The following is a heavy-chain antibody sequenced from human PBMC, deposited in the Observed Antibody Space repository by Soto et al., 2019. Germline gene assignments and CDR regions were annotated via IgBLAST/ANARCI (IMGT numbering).Heavy chain of an antibody. CDR3: ARDLTITMVRGVFYYYYGMDL. CDR1: GFTFSSYS. Sequence: GGSLRLSCAASGFTFSSYSMNWVRQAPGKGLEWVSSISSSSSYIYYADSVKGRFTISRDNAKNSLYLQMNSLRAEDTAVYYCARDLTITMVRGVFYYYYGMDLWGQGTTVTVSS. D-gene: IGHD3-10*01. CDR2: ISSSSSYI. V-gene: IGHV3-21*01. J-gene: IGHJ6*02.